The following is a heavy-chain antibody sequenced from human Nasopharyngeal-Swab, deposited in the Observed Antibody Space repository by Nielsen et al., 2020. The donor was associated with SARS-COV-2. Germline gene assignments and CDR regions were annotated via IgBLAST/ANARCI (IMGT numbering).Heavy chain of an antibody. CDR2: ISGSGGST. J-gene: IGHJ6*03. V-gene: IGHV3-23*01. Sequence: GEFLKISCAASGFTFSSYAMSWVRQAPGKGLEWVSAISGSGGSTYYADSVKGRFTISRDNSKNTLYLQMNSLRAEDTAVYYCAKYYGDYPYYYYYMDVWGKGTTVTVSS. D-gene: IGHD4-17*01. CDR1: GFTFSSYA. CDR3: AKYYGDYPYYYYYMDV.